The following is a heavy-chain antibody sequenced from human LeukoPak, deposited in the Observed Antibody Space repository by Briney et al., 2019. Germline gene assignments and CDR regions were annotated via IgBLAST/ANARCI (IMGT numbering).Heavy chain of an antibody. J-gene: IGHJ4*02. V-gene: IGHV3-7*01. D-gene: IGHD4-17*01. Sequence: GGSLRLSCAASGFSFSRYWMTWVRQAPGKGLEWVANIKEDGSDKYYVDSVRGRFTISRDNAKNSLYLQMDSLRAEDTALYYCTRYGDDDTPGLNWGQGTLVTVSS. CDR1: GFSFSRYW. CDR2: IKEDGSDK. CDR3: TRYGDDDTPGLN.